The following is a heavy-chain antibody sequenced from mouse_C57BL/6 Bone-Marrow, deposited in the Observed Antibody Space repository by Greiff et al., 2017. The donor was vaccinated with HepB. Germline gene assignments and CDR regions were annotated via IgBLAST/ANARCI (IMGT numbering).Heavy chain of an antibody. D-gene: IGHD2-2*01. J-gene: IGHJ1*03. CDR2: SRNKANDYTT. Sequence: DVMLVESGGGLVQSGRSLRLSCATSGFTFSDFYMEWVRQAPGKGLEWIAASRNKANDYTTEYSASVKGRFIVSRDTSQSILYLQMNALRAEDTAIYYCARDGGLGWYFDVWGTGTTVTVSS. CDR1: GFTFSDFY. V-gene: IGHV7-1*01. CDR3: ARDGGLGWYFDV.